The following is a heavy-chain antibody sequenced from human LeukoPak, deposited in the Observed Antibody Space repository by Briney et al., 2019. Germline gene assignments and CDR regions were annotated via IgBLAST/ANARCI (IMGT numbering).Heavy chain of an antibody. J-gene: IGHJ4*02. CDR3: ASSPKRPPLDY. V-gene: IGHV3-48*01. Sequence: GGSLRLSCAASGFTFSSYSMNWVRQAPGKGLEWVSYISSSSSTIYYADSVRGRFTISRDNAKNSLYLQMNSLRAEDTAVYYCASSPKRPPLDYWGQGTLVTVSS. CDR1: GFTFSSYS. CDR2: ISSSSSTI.